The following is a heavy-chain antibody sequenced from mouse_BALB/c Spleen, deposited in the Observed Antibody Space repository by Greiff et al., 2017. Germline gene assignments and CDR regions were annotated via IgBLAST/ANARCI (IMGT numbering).Heavy chain of an antibody. V-gene: IGHV2-2*02. Sequence: VMLVESGPGLVQPSQSLSITCTVSGFSLTSYGVHWVRQSPGKGLEWLGVIWSGGSTDYNAAFISRLSISKDNSKSQVFFKMNSLQANDTAIYYCARGGPGTPFAYWGQGTLVTVSA. CDR2: IWSGGST. CDR3: ARGGPGTPFAY. D-gene: IGHD4-1*01. J-gene: IGHJ3*01. CDR1: GFSLTSYG.